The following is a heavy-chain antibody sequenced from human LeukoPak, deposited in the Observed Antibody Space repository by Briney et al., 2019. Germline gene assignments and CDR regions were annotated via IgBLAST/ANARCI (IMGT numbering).Heavy chain of an antibody. V-gene: IGHV3-48*03. D-gene: IGHD3-3*01. J-gene: IGHJ6*03. Sequence: GGSLRLSCAASGFTFSSYEMNWVRQAPGKGLEWVSYISSSGSTIYYADSVKGRFTISRDNAKNSLYLQMNSLRAEDTAVYYCAKDGERLYDFWSGYFGLYYYYYMDVWGKGTTVTVSS. CDR2: ISSSGSTI. CDR3: AKDGERLYDFWSGYFGLYYYYYMDV. CDR1: GFTFSSYE.